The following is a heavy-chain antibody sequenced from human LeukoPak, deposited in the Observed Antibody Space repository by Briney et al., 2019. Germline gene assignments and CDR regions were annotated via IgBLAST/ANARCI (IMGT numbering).Heavy chain of an antibody. D-gene: IGHD1-1*01. V-gene: IGHV3-30*18. CDR1: GLTFTGYY. CDR2: ITNDGSRQ. J-gene: IGHJ4*02. Sequence: GGSLRLSCAASGLTFTGYYMHWVRLAPGKGLEWLAVITNDGSRQFYADSVKGRFTVSRDNSKSLLFLQMESLRHDDTGIYYCAKGRRTGFVDYWGQGALVTVSS. CDR3: AKGRRTGFVDY.